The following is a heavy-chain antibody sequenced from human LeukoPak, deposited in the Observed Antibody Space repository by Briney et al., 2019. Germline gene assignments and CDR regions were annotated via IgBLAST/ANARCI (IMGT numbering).Heavy chain of an antibody. CDR1: GFTFRSYG. CDR3: AKDCKAEGHRFFDY. CDR2: VTYDGSKK. D-gene: IGHD2-15*01. V-gene: IGHV3-30*02. Sequence: GGSLRLSCATSGFTFRSYGMQWVRQAPGKGLEWVASVTYDGSKKYYVGSVKGRFSISRDNSKNTLYLQMNSLRAEDTAVYYGAKDCKAEGHRFFDYWGQGTLVTVYS. J-gene: IGHJ4*02.